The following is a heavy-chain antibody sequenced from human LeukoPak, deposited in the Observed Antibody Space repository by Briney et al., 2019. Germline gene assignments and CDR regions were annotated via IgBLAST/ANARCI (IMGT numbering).Heavy chain of an antibody. Sequence: ASVKVSCKASGGTFSSYAISWVRQAPGQGLEWMGGIIPIFGTANYAQKFQGRVTITADESTSTAYMELSSLRSEDTAVYYCSRVSGFWSLNTDYWGQGTLVAVTS. CDR3: SRVSGFWSLNTDY. CDR1: GGTFSSYA. D-gene: IGHD3-3*01. V-gene: IGHV1-69*13. CDR2: IIPIFGTA. J-gene: IGHJ4*02.